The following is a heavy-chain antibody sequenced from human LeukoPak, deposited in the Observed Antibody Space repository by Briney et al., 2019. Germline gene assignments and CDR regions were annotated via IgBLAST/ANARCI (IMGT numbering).Heavy chain of an antibody. D-gene: IGHD3-22*01. CDR2: IYHSGST. CDR3: ASRHYDSSGYTPDY. V-gene: IGHV4-30-2*01. J-gene: IGHJ4*02. CDR1: GGSISSGGYY. Sequence: SETLSLTCTVSGGSISSGGYYWSWIRQPPGKGLEWIGYIYHSGSTYYNPSLKSRVTISVDRSKNQFSLKLSSVTAADTAVYYCASRHYDSSGYTPDYWGQGTLVTVSS.